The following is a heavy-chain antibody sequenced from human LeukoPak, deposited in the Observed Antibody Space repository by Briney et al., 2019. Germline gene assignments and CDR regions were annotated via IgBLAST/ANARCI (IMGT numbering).Heavy chain of an antibody. CDR1: GFTFSSYS. V-gene: IGHV3-20*04. J-gene: IGHJ4*02. D-gene: IGHD6-6*01. CDR2: INWNGGST. Sequence: GGSLRLSCAASGFTFSSYSMNWVRQAPGKGLEWVSGINWNGGSTGYADSVKGRFAISRDNAKNSLYLQMHSLRAEDTALYYCARCSSSSVPPYYFDYWGQGTLVTVSS. CDR3: ARCSSSSVPPYYFDY.